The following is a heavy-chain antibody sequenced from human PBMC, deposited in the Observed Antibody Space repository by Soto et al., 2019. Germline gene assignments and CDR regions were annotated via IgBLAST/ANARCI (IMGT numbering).Heavy chain of an antibody. CDR3: ASFGELLSLPLDYHYYGMDV. Sequence: QVQLQESGPGLVKPSQTLSLTCTVSGGSISSGGYYWSWIRQHPGKGLEWIGYIYYSGSTYYNPSLESRVTIAVDTSKYQFSLKLSSVTAADTAVYYCASFGELLSLPLDYHYYGMDVWGQGTTVTVSS. D-gene: IGHD3-10*01. CDR1: GGSISSGGYY. CDR2: IYYSGST. J-gene: IGHJ6*02. V-gene: IGHV4-31*03.